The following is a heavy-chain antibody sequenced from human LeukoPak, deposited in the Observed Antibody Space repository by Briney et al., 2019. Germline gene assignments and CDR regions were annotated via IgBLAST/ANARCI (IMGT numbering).Heavy chain of an antibody. D-gene: IGHD2-8*01. CDR2: IRYDGSNK. CDR3: AKGMALFDY. V-gene: IGHV3-30*02. CDR1: GFTFSSYG. Sequence: GGSLRLSCAASGFTFSSYGMHWVRQAPGKGPEWVAFIRYDGSNKYYAGSVKGRFTISRDNSKNTLYLQMNSLRAEDTAVYYCAKGMALFDYWGQGTLVTVSS. J-gene: IGHJ4*02.